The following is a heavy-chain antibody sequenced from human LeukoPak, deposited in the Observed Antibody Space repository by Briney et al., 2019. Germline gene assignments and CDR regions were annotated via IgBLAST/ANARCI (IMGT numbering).Heavy chain of an antibody. Sequence: SQTLSLTCAVSGGPISSGGYSGSWIRQPPGKGLEWIGTIYHSGSTYYNPSLKSRVTISVDRSKNQFSLKLRSVTAADTAVYYCARVRGYGSGSYSNWYFDLWGRGTLVTVSS. CDR1: GGPISSGGYS. CDR3: ARVRGYGSGSYSNWYFDL. CDR2: IYHSGST. J-gene: IGHJ2*01. D-gene: IGHD3-10*01. V-gene: IGHV4-30-2*01.